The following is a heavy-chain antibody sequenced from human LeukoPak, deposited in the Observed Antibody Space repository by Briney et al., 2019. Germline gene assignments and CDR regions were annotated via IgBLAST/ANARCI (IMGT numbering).Heavy chain of an antibody. D-gene: IGHD3-10*01. CDR1: GGSISSSSYY. Sequence: SETLSLTCTVSGGSISSSSYYWGWIRQPPGKGLEWIGSIYYSGSTYYNPSLKSRVTISVDTSKNQFSLKLSSVTAADTAVYYCARAKGTYETWGQGTLVTVSS. J-gene: IGHJ4*02. CDR2: IYYSGST. CDR3: ARAKGTYET. V-gene: IGHV4-39*07.